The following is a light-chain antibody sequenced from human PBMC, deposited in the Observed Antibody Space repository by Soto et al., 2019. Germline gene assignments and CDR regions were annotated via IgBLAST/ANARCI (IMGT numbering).Light chain of an antibody. J-gene: IGKJ1*01. Sequence: EIVMTQSPATLSVSPGERATLSCRASQSVSRNLAWYQQKPGQAPRLLSYGASTRATGIPARFSGSGSGTEFTLTISSLQSEDLAVYYCQQYNNWPPWTFGQVTKVELK. CDR2: GAS. V-gene: IGKV3-15*01. CDR3: QQYNNWPPWT. CDR1: QSVSRN.